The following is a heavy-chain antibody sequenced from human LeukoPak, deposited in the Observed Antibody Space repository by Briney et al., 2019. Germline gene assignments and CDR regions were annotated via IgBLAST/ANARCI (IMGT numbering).Heavy chain of an antibody. CDR2: INHSGST. D-gene: IGHD6-6*01. Sequence: PGGSLRLSCTASGFTLSSYEMSWIRQAPGKGLEWIGEINHSGSTNFNPSLKSRLTISVDTSKNQFSLKLSSVTAADTAVYYCGRVRAGSSSPSVRDAFDIWGQGTMVTVSS. CDR1: GFTLSSYE. CDR3: GRVRAGSSSPSVRDAFDI. V-gene: IGHV4-34*01. J-gene: IGHJ3*02.